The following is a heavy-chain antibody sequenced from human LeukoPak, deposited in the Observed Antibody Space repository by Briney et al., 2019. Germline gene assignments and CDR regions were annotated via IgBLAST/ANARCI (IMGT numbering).Heavy chain of an antibody. V-gene: IGHV3-21*01. CDR1: GFTFSSYA. CDR3: ARTRDCSSTSCYRTSAFDI. D-gene: IGHD2-2*02. J-gene: IGHJ3*02. CDR2: ISSSSSYI. Sequence: GSLRLSCAASGFTFSSYAMSWVRQAPGKGLEWVSSISSSSSYIYYADSVKGRFTISRDNAKNSLYLQMNSLRAEDTAVYYCARTRDCSSTSCYRTSAFDIWGQGTMVTVSS.